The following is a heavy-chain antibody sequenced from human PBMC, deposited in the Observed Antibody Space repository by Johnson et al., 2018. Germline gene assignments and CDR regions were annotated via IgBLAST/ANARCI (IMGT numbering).Heavy chain of an antibody. Sequence: QVQLQESGPGLVKPSETLSLTCTVSGGSISSYYWSWIRQPPGKGLEWIGYIYYSGSTNYNPSLKSRVTISVDTSKNQFSLKLSSVTAADTAVYYWARGLRDFDWLDHYYYYYMDVWGKGTTVTVSS. V-gene: IGHV4-59*01. D-gene: IGHD3-9*01. CDR1: GGSISSYY. J-gene: IGHJ6*03. CDR3: ARGLRDFDWLDHYYYYYMDV. CDR2: IYYSGST.